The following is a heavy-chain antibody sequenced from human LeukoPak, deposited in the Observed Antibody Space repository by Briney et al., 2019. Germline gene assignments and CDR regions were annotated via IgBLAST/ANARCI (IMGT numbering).Heavy chain of an antibody. CDR1: GGSISSNNYY. J-gene: IGHJ3*02. CDR3: ARLLGSGSYYLIGAFDI. CDR2: IYHSGST. D-gene: IGHD3-10*01. V-gene: IGHV4-39*07. Sequence: PSETLSLTCTVSGGSISSNNYYWGWIRQPPGKGLEWIGSIYHSGSTNYNPSLKSRVTISVDKSKNQFSLKLSSVTAADTAVYYCARLLGSGSYYLIGAFDIWGQGTMVTVSS.